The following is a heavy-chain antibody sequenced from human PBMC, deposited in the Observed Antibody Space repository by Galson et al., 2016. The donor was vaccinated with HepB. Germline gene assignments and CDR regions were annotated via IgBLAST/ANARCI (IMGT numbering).Heavy chain of an antibody. CDR3: ARDSRGSNIASRDFDY. V-gene: IGHV3-21*01. CDR2: ISSNRRYI. J-gene: IGHJ4*02. Sequence: SLRLSCAASGFTFSSSSMNWVRQAPGKGLEWVSSISSNRRYINYVDSVRGRFTLSRDDAKKPMYLQMNSLRAEDTAVYYCARDSRGSNIASRDFDYWGQGTLVTVSS. D-gene: IGHD6-6*01. CDR1: GFTFSSSS.